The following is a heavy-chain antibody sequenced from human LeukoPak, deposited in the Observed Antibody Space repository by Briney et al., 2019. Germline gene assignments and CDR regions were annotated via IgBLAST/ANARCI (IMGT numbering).Heavy chain of an antibody. J-gene: IGHJ5*02. CDR2: IYPGDSDT. CDR1: GYSFTSYW. D-gene: IGHD6-19*01. CDR3: ARQDGAVAGWFDP. V-gene: IGHV5-51*01. Sequence: GESLKISCRGSGYSFTSYWIGWVRQLPGKGLEWLGIIYPGDSDTKYSPSFQGQVTISADKSISTAYLQWSSLKASDTAMYYCARQDGAVAGWFDPWGQGTLVTVSP.